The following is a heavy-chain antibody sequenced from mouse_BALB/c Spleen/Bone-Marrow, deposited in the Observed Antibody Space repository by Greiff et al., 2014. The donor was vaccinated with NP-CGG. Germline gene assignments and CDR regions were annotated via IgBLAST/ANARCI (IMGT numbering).Heavy chain of an antibody. CDR2: IHYSGSA. CDR3: ASTGTRGFAY. Sequence: DVKLVESGPDLVEPSQSLSLTCTVTGYSITSTYSWHWIRQFPGNKLEWMGYIHYSGSAYYNPSLKSRISIARDTTKNQFFLQLHSVTTTDTATYYCASTGTRGFAYWGQGTLVTVSA. D-gene: IGHD4-1*02. J-gene: IGHJ3*01. CDR1: GYSITSTYS. V-gene: IGHV3-1*02.